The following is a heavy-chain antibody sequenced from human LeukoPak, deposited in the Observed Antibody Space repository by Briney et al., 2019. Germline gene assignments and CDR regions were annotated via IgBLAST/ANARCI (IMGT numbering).Heavy chain of an antibody. CDR3: AKASSGSYYSNFDY. J-gene: IGHJ4*02. CDR2: ISSGGSA. V-gene: IGHV3-23*01. Sequence: GGSLRLSCAASEFTFRIYDMTWVRQAPGEGLEWVSVISSGGSAYYADSVKGRFTISRDNSKSTLYLEMNSLRADDTAVYYCAKASSGSYYSNFDYWGQGTLVTVSS. D-gene: IGHD3-10*01. CDR1: EFTFRIYD.